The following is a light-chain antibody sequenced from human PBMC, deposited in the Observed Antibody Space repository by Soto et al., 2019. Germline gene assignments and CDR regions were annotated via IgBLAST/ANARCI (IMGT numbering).Light chain of an antibody. Sequence: EIVLTQSPGTLSLSPGERATLSCRASQSVSSRLLAWYQQKPGQAPRLLMYGASSRATGIPDRFSGTGSGTDFTLTISRLEPEDVAVYYCQQYGSSPYTFGLGTKLEIK. CDR1: QSVSSRL. CDR2: GAS. CDR3: QQYGSSPYT. V-gene: IGKV3-20*01. J-gene: IGKJ2*01.